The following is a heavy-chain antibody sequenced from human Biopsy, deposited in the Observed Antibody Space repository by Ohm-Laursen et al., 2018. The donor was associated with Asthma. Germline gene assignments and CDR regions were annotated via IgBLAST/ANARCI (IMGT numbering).Heavy chain of an antibody. Sequence: SLRLSCAATGFTFDDYGMHWVRQAPGRGLEWVSGISWNSGSIGYADSVKGRFTISRDNAKNSLYLQMNSLRVEDTALYYCAKATLGDIGKDYWGQGTLVTVSS. CDR2: ISWNSGSI. CDR1: GFTFDDYG. V-gene: IGHV3-9*01. CDR3: AKATLGDIGKDY. D-gene: IGHD2-21*01. J-gene: IGHJ4*02.